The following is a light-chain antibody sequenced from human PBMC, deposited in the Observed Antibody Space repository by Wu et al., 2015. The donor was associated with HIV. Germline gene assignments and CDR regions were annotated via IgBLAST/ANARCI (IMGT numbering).Light chain of an antibody. CDR3: QQSHNFPPIT. Sequence: DIQMTQSPSSLSASVRDRVTITCRASQNINNYLNWYQQKPGKAPKLLIYATSSLQSGVPSRFSGNASATDFTLTISSLQPEDVATYYCQQSHNFPPITFGQGTRLEIK. V-gene: IGKV1-39*01. J-gene: IGKJ5*01. CDR2: ATS. CDR1: QNINNY.